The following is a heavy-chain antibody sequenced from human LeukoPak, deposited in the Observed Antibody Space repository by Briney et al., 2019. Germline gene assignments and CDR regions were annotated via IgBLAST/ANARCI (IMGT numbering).Heavy chain of an antibody. V-gene: IGHV1-18*01. CDR2: ISPYNGNT. Sequence: ASVKVSCKASGSDFTCVGIIWVRQPPGQGLEWMGWISPYNGNTRYVQKLQGRVTMTTDTSTSTAYMELRSLRFDDTAVYYCARAGSGSGWYFDYWGQGTLVTVSS. J-gene: IGHJ4*02. D-gene: IGHD6-19*01. CDR1: GSDFTCVG. CDR3: ARAGSGSGWYFDY.